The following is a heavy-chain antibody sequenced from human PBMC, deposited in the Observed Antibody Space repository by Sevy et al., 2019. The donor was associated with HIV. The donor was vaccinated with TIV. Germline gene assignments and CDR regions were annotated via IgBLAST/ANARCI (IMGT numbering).Heavy chain of an antibody. CDR1: GYSFTSYW. Sequence: GESLKISCKGSGYSFTSYWIGWVRQMPGKGLEWMGIIYPGDSDTRYSPSFQGQVTISADKSISTAYVQWSSLKASDTAMYYCARHRRYYYDSSGYSYYGMDVWGQGTTVTVSS. D-gene: IGHD3-22*01. CDR3: ARHRRYYYDSSGYSYYGMDV. V-gene: IGHV5-51*01. J-gene: IGHJ6*02. CDR2: IYPGDSDT.